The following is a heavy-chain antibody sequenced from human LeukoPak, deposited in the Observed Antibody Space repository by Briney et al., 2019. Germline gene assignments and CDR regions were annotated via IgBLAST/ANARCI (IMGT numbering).Heavy chain of an antibody. Sequence: SQTLSLTCAISGDSVSSNSAAWNWIRQSPSRGLEWLGRTYYRSKWYNDYAVSVKSRITINPDTSKNQFSLQLNSVTPEDTAVYHCARVDYYDSSGYLVFDYWGQGTLVTVSS. V-gene: IGHV6-1*01. J-gene: IGHJ4*02. D-gene: IGHD3-22*01. CDR1: GDSVSSNSAA. CDR2: TYYRSKWYN. CDR3: ARVDYYDSSGYLVFDY.